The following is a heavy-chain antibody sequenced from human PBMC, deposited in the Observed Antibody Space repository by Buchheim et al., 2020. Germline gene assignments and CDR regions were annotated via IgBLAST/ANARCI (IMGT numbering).Heavy chain of an antibody. D-gene: IGHD3-16*01. J-gene: IGHJ4*02. CDR2: IYDNSGRT. Sequence: QVLLQESGPGVAKPSQTVSLTCTVSGASISSGAHHWAWIRQHPGKGLEWIGCIYDNSGRTYYNPSLPSRAYISVDTSKNQFSLKLTSATAADTALYYCASYYVGEGGRGYWGQGT. CDR1: GASISSGAHH. CDR3: ASYYVGEGGRGY. V-gene: IGHV4-31*03.